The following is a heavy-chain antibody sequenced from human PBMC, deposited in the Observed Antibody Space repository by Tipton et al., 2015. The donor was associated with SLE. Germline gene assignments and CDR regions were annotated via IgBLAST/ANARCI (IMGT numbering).Heavy chain of an antibody. V-gene: IGHV4-34*01. CDR1: GGSFSGYY. J-gene: IGHJ6*02. Sequence: TLSLTCAVYGGSFSGYYWSWIRQPPGKGLEWIGEINHSGSTNYNPSLKSRVTISVDTSKNQFSLKLSSVTAADTAVYYCVRVSGYDSGLYYSYYGMDVWGQGTTVTVSS. D-gene: IGHD5-12*01. CDR2: INHSGST. CDR3: VRVSGYDSGLYYSYYGMDV.